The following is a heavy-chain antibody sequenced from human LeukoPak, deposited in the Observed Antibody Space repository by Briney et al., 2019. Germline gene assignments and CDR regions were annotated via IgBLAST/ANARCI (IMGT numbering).Heavy chain of an antibody. D-gene: IGHD3-9*01. CDR3: AKCMAYDILTGYSN. CDR1: GFTFSSYG. J-gene: IGHJ4*02. V-gene: IGHV3-30*02. Sequence: GGSLRLSCAASGFTFSSYGMHWVRQAPGKGLEWVAFIRYDGSNKYYADSVKGRFTISRDNSKNTLYLQMNSLRAEDTAVYYCAKCMAYDILTGYSNWGQGTLVTVSS. CDR2: IRYDGSNK.